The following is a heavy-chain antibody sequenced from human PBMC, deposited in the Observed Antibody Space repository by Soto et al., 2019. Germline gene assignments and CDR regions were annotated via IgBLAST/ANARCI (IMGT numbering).Heavy chain of an antibody. CDR2: IWYDGSNK. Sequence: GGSLRLSCAASGFTFSSYGMHWVRQAPGKGLEWVAVIWYDGSNKYYADSVKGRFTISRDNSKNTLYLQMNSLRAEDTAVYYCACLEGILRCNYYYYGMDVCGQRPTASVSS. J-gene: IGHJ6*02. D-gene: IGHD1-26*01. CDR1: GFTFSSYG. CDR3: ACLEGILRCNYYYYGMDV. V-gene: IGHV3-33*01.